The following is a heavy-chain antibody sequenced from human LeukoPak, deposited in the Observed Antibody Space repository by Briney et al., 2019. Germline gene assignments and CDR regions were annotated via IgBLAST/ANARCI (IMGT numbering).Heavy chain of an antibody. V-gene: IGHV3-30-3*01. CDR3: ARFLMGAFDI. J-gene: IGHJ3*02. CDR1: GFTFSSYA. CDR2: ISYDGSNK. Sequence: GGSLRLSCAASGFTFSSYAMHWVRQAPGKGLEWVAVISYDGSNKYYADSVKGRFTISRDNSKNTLYLQMNSLRAEDTAVYYCARFLMGAFDIWGQGTIVTVSS. D-gene: IGHD2-8*01.